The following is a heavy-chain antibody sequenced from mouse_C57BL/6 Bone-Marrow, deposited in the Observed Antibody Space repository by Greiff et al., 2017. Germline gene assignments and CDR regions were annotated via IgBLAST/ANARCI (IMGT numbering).Heavy chain of an antibody. CDR2: IYHRDGST. J-gene: IGHJ3*01. CDR1: GYTFTSYD. CDR3: ARRGRLAWFAY. V-gene: IGHV1-85*01. Sequence: QVQLQQSGPELVKPGASVKLSCKASGYTFTSYDINWVKQRPGQGLEWIGWIYHRDGSTKYNEKFKGKATLTVDTSSSTAYMELHSLTSEDSAVYFCARRGRLAWFAYWGQGTLVTVSA. D-gene: IGHD2-4*01.